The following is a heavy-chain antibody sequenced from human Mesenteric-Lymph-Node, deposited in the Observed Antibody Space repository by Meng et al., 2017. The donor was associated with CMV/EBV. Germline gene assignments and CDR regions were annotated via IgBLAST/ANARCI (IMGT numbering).Heavy chain of an antibody. V-gene: IGHV3-21*01. Sequence: GGSLRLSCAASGFTFSSYSMNWVRQAPGKGLEWVSSISSSSSYIYYAGSVKGRFTISRDNAKNSLYLQMNSLRAEDTAVYYCARLPITIFGVGAFDIWGQGTMVTVSS. CDR3: ARLPITIFGVGAFDI. CDR2: ISSSSSYI. J-gene: IGHJ3*02. CDR1: GFTFSSYS. D-gene: IGHD3-3*01.